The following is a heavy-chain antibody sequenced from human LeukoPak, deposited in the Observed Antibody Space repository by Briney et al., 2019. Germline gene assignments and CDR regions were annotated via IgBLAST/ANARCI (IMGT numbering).Heavy chain of an antibody. CDR3: AKDRGPYYDSSGCNY. V-gene: IGHV3-30*02. Sequence: GGSLRLSCAASGFTFSSYGMHWVRQAPGKGLEWVAFIRYDGSNKYYADSVKGRFTISRDNSKNTLYLQMNSLRAEDTAVYYCAKDRGPYYDSSGCNYWGQGTLVTVSS. D-gene: IGHD3-22*01. CDR1: GFTFSSYG. J-gene: IGHJ4*02. CDR2: IRYDGSNK.